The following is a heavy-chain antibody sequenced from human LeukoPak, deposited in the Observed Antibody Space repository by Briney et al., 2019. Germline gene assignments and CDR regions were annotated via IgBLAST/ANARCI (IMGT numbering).Heavy chain of an antibody. CDR1: GFTFSSYS. CDR2: ISGSSDGT. V-gene: IGHV3-23*01. D-gene: IGHD3-10*01. J-gene: IGHJ4*02. Sequence: PGGSLGLSCPVSGFTFSSYSMSWVRQAPGKGLEWVSAISGSSDGTHYAASVKGRFTISRDDSKNTLYLQMISLRAEDTALYYCARIVSGAVDYWGQGTLVTVSS. CDR3: ARIVSGAVDY.